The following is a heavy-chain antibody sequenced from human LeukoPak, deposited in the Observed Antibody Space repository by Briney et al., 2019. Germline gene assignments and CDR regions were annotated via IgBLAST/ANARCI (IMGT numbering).Heavy chain of an antibody. CDR3: ASGPGGAVAGPYYYYYYGMDV. CDR2: IYSGGST. Sequence: GGSLRLSCAASGFTVSSNYMSWVRQAPGKGLEWVAVIYSGGSTYYADSVKGRFTISRDNSKNTLYLQMNSLRAEDTAVYYCASGPGGAVAGPYYYYYYGMDVWGQGTTVTVSS. V-gene: IGHV3-66*02. CDR1: GFTVSSNY. J-gene: IGHJ6*02. D-gene: IGHD6-19*01.